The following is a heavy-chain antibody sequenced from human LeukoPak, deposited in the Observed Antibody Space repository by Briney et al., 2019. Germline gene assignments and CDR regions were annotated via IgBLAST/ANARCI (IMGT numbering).Heavy chain of an antibody. CDR1: GGSFSGYY. CDR3: ARHPAVVVPAAKFAFDI. Sequence: SETLSLTCAVYGGSFSGYYWSWIRQPPGKGLEWIGEINHSGSTNYNPSLKSRVTISVDTSKNQFSLKLSSVTAADTAVYYCARHPAVVVPAAKFAFDIWGQGTMVTVSS. CDR2: INHSGST. D-gene: IGHD2-2*01. V-gene: IGHV4-34*01. J-gene: IGHJ3*02.